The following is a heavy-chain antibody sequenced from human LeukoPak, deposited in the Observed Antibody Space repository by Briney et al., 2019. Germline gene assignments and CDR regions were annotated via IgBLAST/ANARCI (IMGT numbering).Heavy chain of an antibody. CDR3: AKDLYCSSTSCPDY. V-gene: IGHV3-23*01. D-gene: IGHD2-2*01. CDR2: ISGSGGST. Sequence: GGSLRLSCAASGFTFSSYAMSWVRQAPGNGLEWVSAISGSGGSTYYADSVKGRFTISRDNSKNTLYLQMNSLRAEDTAVYYCAKDLYCSSTSCPDYWGQGTLVTVSS. J-gene: IGHJ4*02. CDR1: GFTFSSYA.